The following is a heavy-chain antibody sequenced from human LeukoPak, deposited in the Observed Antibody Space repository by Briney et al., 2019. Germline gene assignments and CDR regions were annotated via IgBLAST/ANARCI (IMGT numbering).Heavy chain of an antibody. CDR2: ISAYNGNT. J-gene: IGHJ5*02. V-gene: IGHV1-18*01. CDR3: ARVLSIVSRSRFGP. D-gene: IGHD2-15*01. CDR1: GYTFTSYG. Sequence: ASVKVSCKASGYTFTSYGISWVRQAPGQGLEWMGWISAYNGNTNYAQKLQGRVTMTTDTSTSTAYMELRSLRSDDTAVYYCARVLSIVSRSRFGPWGQGTLVTVSS.